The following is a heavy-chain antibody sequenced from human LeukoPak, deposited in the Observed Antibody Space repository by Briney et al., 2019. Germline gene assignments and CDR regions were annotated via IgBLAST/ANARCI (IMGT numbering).Heavy chain of an antibody. Sequence: SVKVSCKASGFTFTSSAMQWVRQARGQRLEWIGWIVVGSGNTNYAQKFRGRVTVTTDTSTSTAYMELRSLTSDDTAVYFCARTQDVTYYYYYMDVWGKGTTVTVSS. CDR3: ARTQDVTYYYYYMDV. CDR1: GFTFTSSA. J-gene: IGHJ6*03. D-gene: IGHD2-21*02. V-gene: IGHV1-58*02. CDR2: IVVGSGNT.